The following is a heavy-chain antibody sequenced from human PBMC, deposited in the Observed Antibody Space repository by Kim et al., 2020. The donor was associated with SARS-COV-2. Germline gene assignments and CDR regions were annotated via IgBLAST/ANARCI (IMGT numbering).Heavy chain of an antibody. Sequence: GGSLRLSCAASGFTFSSYSMNWVRQAPGKGLEWVSSISSSSSYIYYADSVKGRFTISRDNAKNSLYLQMNSLRAEDTAVYYCARGGGVFGVVIEGDYYYYDMDVWGKGTTVTVSS. CDR3: ARGGGVFGVVIEGDYYYYDMDV. CDR2: ISSSSSYI. D-gene: IGHD3-3*01. J-gene: IGHJ6*03. CDR1: GFTFSSYS. V-gene: IGHV3-21*01.